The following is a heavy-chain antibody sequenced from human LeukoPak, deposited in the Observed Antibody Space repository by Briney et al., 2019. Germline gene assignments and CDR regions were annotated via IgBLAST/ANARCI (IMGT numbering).Heavy chain of an antibody. CDR3: ARAGVGTYGMDV. CDR2: IWYDGSNK. Sequence: PGGSLRLSCAASGFTFSSYSMNWVRQAPGKGLEWVAVIWYDGSNKYYADSVKGRFSISRDDSKKTLYLQMNSLRAEDTAVYYCARAGVGTYGMDVWGQGTTVTVSS. D-gene: IGHD1-14*01. V-gene: IGHV3-33*08. J-gene: IGHJ6*02. CDR1: GFTFSSYS.